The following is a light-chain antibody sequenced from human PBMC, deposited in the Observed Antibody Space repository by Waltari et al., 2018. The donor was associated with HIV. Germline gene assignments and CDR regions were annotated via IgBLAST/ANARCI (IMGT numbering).Light chain of an antibody. Sequence: QSALTQPASVSGSPGQSITISCTGTSRDIGAYNYVSWYQQTPGKAPKLVIYDVNKRPSGVSNRFSGSKSGNTASLTISGLQAEDEADYHCCSYACPSGLSEVFGGGTKLTVL. J-gene: IGLJ2*01. CDR3: CSYACPSGLSEV. V-gene: IGLV2-23*02. CDR2: DVN. CDR1: SRDIGAYNY.